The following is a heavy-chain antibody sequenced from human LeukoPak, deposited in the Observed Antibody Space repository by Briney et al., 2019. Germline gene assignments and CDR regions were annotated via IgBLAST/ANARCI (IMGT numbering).Heavy chain of an antibody. CDR1: GASISSGSNY. V-gene: IGHV4-39*07. Sequence: SETLSLTCSVSGASISSGSNYWGWIRQPPGKTLEWIGSIYSSGSTYYNPSLKSRVTMSVDTSKNQFFLRLNSVTAADTAVYYCARDVSGGLDYWGQGTLVTVSS. J-gene: IGHJ4*02. CDR3: ARDVSGGLDY. D-gene: IGHD2/OR15-2a*01. CDR2: IYSSGST.